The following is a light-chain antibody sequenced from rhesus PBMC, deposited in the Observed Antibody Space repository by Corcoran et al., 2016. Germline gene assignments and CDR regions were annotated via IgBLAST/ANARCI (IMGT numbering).Light chain of an antibody. CDR2: KAA. V-gene: IGKV1-74*01. CDR1: ENVNNY. Sequence: DIQMTQSPSSLSASVGDRVTITCRASENVNNYLNWYQQKPGKAPKLLIYKAATLQSGVPSRFSGSGSGTYYTFTMSSLQPEDVATYYCQHGYGTPWTFGQGTKVEIK. CDR3: QHGYGTPWT. J-gene: IGKJ1*01.